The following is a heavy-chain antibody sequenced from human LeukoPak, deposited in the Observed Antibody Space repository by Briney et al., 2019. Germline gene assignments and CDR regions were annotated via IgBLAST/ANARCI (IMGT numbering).Heavy chain of an antibody. J-gene: IGHJ3*02. CDR1: GFTFSSYA. CDR2: ISGSGGST. Sequence: GGSLRLSCAASGFTFSSYAMSWVRQAPGKGLEWVSAISGSGGSTYYADSVKGRFTISRDNSKNTLYLQMNSLRAEDTAVYYCAKVSAQTFEYSSGRADAFDIWGQGTMVTVSS. D-gene: IGHD6-19*01. CDR3: AKVSAQTFEYSSGRADAFDI. V-gene: IGHV3-23*01.